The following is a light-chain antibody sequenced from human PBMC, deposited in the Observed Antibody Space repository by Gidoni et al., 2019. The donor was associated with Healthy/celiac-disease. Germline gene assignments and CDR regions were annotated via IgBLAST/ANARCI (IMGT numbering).Light chain of an antibody. Sequence: DIQMTQSPSSLSASVGDRVTITCQASQDIRNYLNWYQQKPGKAPKLLIYDASNLETGVPSRFSGSGSGTDFTFTISSLQPEDIATYYGQQYDNLPRTFGPGTKVDIK. J-gene: IGKJ3*01. CDR2: DAS. CDR3: QQYDNLPRT. V-gene: IGKV1-33*01. CDR1: QDIRNY.